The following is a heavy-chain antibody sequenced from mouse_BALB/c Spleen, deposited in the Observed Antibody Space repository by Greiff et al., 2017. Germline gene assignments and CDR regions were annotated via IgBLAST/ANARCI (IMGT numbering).Heavy chain of an antibody. J-gene: IGHJ3*01. CDR3: ANYDGYYRG. Sequence: QVQLQQSGAELAKPGASVKMSCKASGYTFTSYWMHWVKQRPGQGLEWIGYINPSTGYTEYNQKFKDKATLTADKSSSTAYMQLSSLTSEDSAVYYCANYDGYYRGWGQGALVTVSA. CDR1: GYTFTSYW. D-gene: IGHD2-3*01. V-gene: IGHV1-7*01. CDR2: INPSTGYT.